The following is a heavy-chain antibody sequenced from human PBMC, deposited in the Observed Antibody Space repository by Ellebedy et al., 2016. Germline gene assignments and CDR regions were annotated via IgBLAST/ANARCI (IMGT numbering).Heavy chain of an antibody. J-gene: IGHJ4*02. CDR3: ARGRYTSGWYPDYFDY. D-gene: IGHD6-19*01. V-gene: IGHV3-48*04. Sequence: GGSLRLSCAASGFTFSSFTMNWVRQAPGKGLEWISYISYSDATVSYADSVKGRFTISRDNAENSLYLQMNSLRAEDTAVYYCARGRYTSGWYPDYFDYWGQGTLVTVSS. CDR2: ISYSDATV. CDR1: GFTFSSFT.